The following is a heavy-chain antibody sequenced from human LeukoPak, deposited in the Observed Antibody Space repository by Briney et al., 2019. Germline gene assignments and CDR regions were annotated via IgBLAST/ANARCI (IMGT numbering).Heavy chain of an antibody. D-gene: IGHD6-13*01. V-gene: IGHV3-30*04. Sequence: PGGSLRLSCAASGFTFSSYAMHWVRQAPGRGLEWVAVISYDGSNKYYADSVKGRFTISRDNSKNTLYLQMNSLRAEDTAVYYCARCLAAAGVNFDYWGQGTLVTVSS. CDR2: ISYDGSNK. CDR1: GFTFSSYA. J-gene: IGHJ4*02. CDR3: ARCLAAAGVNFDY.